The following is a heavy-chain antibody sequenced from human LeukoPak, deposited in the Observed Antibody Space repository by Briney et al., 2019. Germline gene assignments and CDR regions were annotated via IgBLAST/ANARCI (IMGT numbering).Heavy chain of an antibody. Sequence: ASVKVSCKVSGYTLTELSMHWVRQAPGKGLEWMGGFDPEDGETIYAQKFQGRVTMTVDTSTDTAYMELSSLRSEDTAVYYCATDWRLAVAGVLFHYWGQGTLVTVSS. V-gene: IGHV1-24*01. CDR2: FDPEDGET. J-gene: IGHJ4*02. CDR3: ATDWRLAVAGVLFHY. D-gene: IGHD6-19*01. CDR1: GYTLTELS.